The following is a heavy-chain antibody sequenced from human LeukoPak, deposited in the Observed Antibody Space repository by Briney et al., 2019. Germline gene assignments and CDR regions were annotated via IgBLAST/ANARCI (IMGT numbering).Heavy chain of an antibody. J-gene: IGHJ4*02. CDR1: GFTFSNYW. CDR3: ARDYVWGSSESDY. Sequence: PGGSLRLSCAASGFTFSNYWMTWFRQTPGKGLEWVGNIKQDGSEKYYVDSVKGRFTISRDNAKNSLYLQMNGLRVEDTAIYYCARDYVWGSSESDYWGQGTLVTVSS. V-gene: IGHV3-7*01. CDR2: IKQDGSEK. D-gene: IGHD7-27*01.